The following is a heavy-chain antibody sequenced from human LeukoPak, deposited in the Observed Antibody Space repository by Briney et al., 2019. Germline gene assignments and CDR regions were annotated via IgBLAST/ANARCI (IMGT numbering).Heavy chain of an antibody. V-gene: IGHV4-61*08. J-gene: IGHJ6*02. CDR2: IYYSGST. D-gene: IGHD1-1*01. CDR3: ARDGSPNYYYGMDV. CDR1: GGSISSGDYY. Sequence: PSETLSLTCTVSGGSISSGDYYWSWIRQPPGKGLEWIGYIYYSGSTNYNPSLKSRVTISVDTSKNQFSLKLSSVTAADTAVYYCARDGSPNYYYGMDVWGQGTTVTVSS.